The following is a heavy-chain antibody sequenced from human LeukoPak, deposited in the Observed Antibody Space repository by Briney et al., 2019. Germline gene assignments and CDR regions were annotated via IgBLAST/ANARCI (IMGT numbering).Heavy chain of an antibody. CDR2: ISSSSTYI. J-gene: IGHJ4*02. Sequence: PGGSLRLSCAASGFTFSSYSMNWVRQAPGKGLEWVSSISSSSTYIYYADSVKGRFTIPRDNAKNSLYLQMNSLRAEDTAVYYCARDRRDKDFDYRGQGTLVTVSS. V-gene: IGHV3-21*01. CDR1: GFTFSSYS. D-gene: IGHD2-15*01. CDR3: ARDRRDKDFDY.